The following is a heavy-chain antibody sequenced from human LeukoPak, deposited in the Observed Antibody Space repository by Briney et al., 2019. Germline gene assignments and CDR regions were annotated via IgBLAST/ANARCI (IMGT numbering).Heavy chain of an antibody. CDR3: ARDSSDYGDYGYYFDY. D-gene: IGHD4-17*01. CDR1: GFTFSSYG. CDR2: IWYDGSNK. J-gene: IGHJ4*02. V-gene: IGHV3-33*01. Sequence: GRSLRLSCAASGFTFSSYGMHWVRQAPGKGLEWVAVIWYDGSNKYYADSVKGRFTISRDNSKNTLYLQMNSLRAEDTAVYYCARDSSDYGDYGYYFDYWGQGTPVTVSS.